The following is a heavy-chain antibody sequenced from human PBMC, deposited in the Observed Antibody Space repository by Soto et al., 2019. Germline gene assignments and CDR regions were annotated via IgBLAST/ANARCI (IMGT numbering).Heavy chain of an antibody. CDR3: ARYRSWGF. D-gene: IGHD3-16*02. CDR2: IKEDGSEK. V-gene: IGHV3-7*03. J-gene: IGHJ4*02. Sequence: EVQLLQAGGGLVQPGGSLRLSCTASGFTLSSFWMSWVRQAPGKGLEWLASIKEDGSEKIYVDSVKGRFSISRDNAKNALYLQMNCLRAEDAAVYYCARYRSWGFWGQGTPVTVSS. CDR1: GFTLSSFW.